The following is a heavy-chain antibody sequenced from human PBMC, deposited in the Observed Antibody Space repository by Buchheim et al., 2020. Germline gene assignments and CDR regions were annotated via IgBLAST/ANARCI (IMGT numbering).Heavy chain of an antibody. D-gene: IGHD6-19*01. J-gene: IGHJ4*02. CDR2: VSYSGTT. V-gene: IGHV4-59*01. Sequence: QVQLQESGPRLVKPSETLSLTCTVSGGSISGYYWSWIRQPPEKGLEWIGYVSYSGTTVYEPSLERRVTISVDPPNKQLSLKLTSATAADTAVYYCARVRASGWYFFDFWGQGTL. CDR3: ARVRASGWYFFDF. CDR1: GGSISGYY.